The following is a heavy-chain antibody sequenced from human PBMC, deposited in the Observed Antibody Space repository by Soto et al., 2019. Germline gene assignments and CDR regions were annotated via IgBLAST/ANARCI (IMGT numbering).Heavy chain of an antibody. D-gene: IGHD2-21*02. CDR3: ARDLDGVVTARGAFAV. J-gene: IGHJ3*01. CDR1: GTSIRHDNFY. V-gene: IGHV4-31*03. Sequence: QVRLQESVQGLVRPSQTLSLICTVSGTSIRHDNFYWSFLRQRPGTGLEWLGYISYGGITFYNPSLESRIFMSVDPSNNKFSLNLTSVTAADTAMYYCARDLDGVVTARGAFAVWGPGTLVTVSS. CDR2: ISYGGIT.